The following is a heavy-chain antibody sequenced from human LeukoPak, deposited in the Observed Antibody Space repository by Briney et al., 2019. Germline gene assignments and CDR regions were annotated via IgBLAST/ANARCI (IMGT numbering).Heavy chain of an antibody. J-gene: IGHJ4*02. V-gene: IGHV1-8*03. CDR2: MNPNNRNT. D-gene: IGHD3-22*01. Sequence: GLMNPNNRNTGYAQRFQGRGTITRNTSISTAYMELSSLRSEDTAVYYCAREVYYDSSGYYNWGQGTLVTVSS. CDR3: AREVYYDSSGYYN.